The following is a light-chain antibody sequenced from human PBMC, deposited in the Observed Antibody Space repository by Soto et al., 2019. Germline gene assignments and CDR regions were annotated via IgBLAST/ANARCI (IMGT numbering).Light chain of an antibody. CDR3: QQGFRSPPT. Sequence: DIQMTQSPSSLSASVGDRVTITCRASQTINSNLNWYQQKPGKVPELLIYAATSLQSGVPSRFSGSGSGTDFTLTISSLQPGDFATYYCQQGFRSPPTFGQGTKV. CDR2: AAT. V-gene: IGKV1-39*01. J-gene: IGKJ1*01. CDR1: QTINSN.